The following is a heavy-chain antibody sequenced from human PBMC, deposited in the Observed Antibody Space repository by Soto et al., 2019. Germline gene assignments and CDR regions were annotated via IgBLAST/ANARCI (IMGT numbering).Heavy chain of an antibody. V-gene: IGHV3-23*01. D-gene: IGHD1-26*01. CDR2: ISGSADST. CDR3: AKVVILGSVSSRYMDV. J-gene: IGHJ6*03. CDR1: GFTFSSYA. Sequence: EVQLLESGGGLVQPGGSLRLSCAASGFTFSSYAMSWVRQAPGKGLEWVSAISGSADSTSYADSVKGRFTISRDNSKKTLNLQVNRLRADDPAVYYCAKVVILGSVSSRYMDVLGKGTTVTVSS.